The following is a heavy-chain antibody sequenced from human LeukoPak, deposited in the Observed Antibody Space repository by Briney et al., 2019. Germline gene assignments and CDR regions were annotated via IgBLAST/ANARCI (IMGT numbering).Heavy chain of an antibody. V-gene: IGHV4-30-2*01. J-gene: IGHJ1*01. CDR1: GGSISSSGYS. Sequence: SETLSLTCTVSGGSISSSGYSWSWIRQPPGKGLEWIGYIYHPGSTYYNPSLKSRVTISIDRSKNQFSLRLSSVTAADTAVYYCARGTASRFQHWGQGTLVTVSS. CDR2: IYHPGST. CDR3: ARGTASRFQH.